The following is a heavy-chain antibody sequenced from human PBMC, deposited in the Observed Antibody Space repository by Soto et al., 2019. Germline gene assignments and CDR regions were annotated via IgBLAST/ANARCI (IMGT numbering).Heavy chain of an antibody. CDR2: ISGSGGST. CDR3: AKDRGPVAGDPHFDY. Sequence: SWXRXAXXKGLEWVSAISGSGGSTYYADSVKGRFTISRDNSKNTLYLQMNSLRAEDTAVYYCAKDRGPVAGDPHFDYWGQGTLVTVSS. J-gene: IGHJ4*02. D-gene: IGHD6-19*01. V-gene: IGHV3-23*01.